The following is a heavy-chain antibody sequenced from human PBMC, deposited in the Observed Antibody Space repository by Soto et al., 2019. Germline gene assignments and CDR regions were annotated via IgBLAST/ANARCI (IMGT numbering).Heavy chain of an antibody. D-gene: IGHD5-18*01. Sequence: PSETLSLTCAVYGGSFGGYYWSWIRQPPGKGLEWIGEINHSGSTNYNPSLKSRVTISVDTSKNQFSLKLSSVTAADTAVYYCARGPRRGYSYGSVDYWGQGTLVTVSS. CDR1: GGSFGGYY. V-gene: IGHV4-34*01. CDR2: INHSGST. J-gene: IGHJ4*02. CDR3: ARGPRRGYSYGSVDY.